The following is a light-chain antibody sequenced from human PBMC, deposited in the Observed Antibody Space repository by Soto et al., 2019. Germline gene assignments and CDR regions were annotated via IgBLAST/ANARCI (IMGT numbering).Light chain of an antibody. Sequence: QSVLTQPPSASGSPGQSVTISCTGTSSDVGGYNYVSWYQQHPGKAPKLMIYEVSNRPSGVSNRFSGSKTGNTASLVISGLQAEDEADYYCSSYTSSSSYVFGSGTKVTVL. CDR3: SSYTSSSSYV. CDR2: EVS. CDR1: SSDVGGYNY. J-gene: IGLJ1*01. V-gene: IGLV2-14*01.